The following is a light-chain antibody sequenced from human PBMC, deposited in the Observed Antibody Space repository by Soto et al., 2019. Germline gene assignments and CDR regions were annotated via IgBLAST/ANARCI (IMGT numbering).Light chain of an antibody. CDR2: GAS. CDR3: QQYNNGPST. Sequence: ETVMTQSPATLSVSPGAGDTVSCRASQSVGSKVAWYQQKPGQAPSLLIYGASTRASGIPLRFSGSGSGTEFTLTISSLQSEDFAIYYCQQYNNGPSTFGQGTRLEIK. J-gene: IGKJ5*01. V-gene: IGKV3-15*01. CDR1: QSVGSK.